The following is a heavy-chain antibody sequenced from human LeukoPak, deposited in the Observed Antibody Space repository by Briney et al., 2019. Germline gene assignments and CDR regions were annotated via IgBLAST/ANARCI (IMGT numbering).Heavy chain of an antibody. J-gene: IGHJ6*02. D-gene: IGHD1-7*01. Sequence: SETLSLTCTVSGGSISSGDYYWSRIRQPPGKGLEWIGYIYYSGSSYYNPSLKSRVTISVDTSKNQFSLKLSSVTAADTAVYYCAGGGGDWNFSYYYYGMDVWGQGATVTVSS. V-gene: IGHV4-30-4*01. CDR2: IYYSGSS. CDR3: AGGGGDWNFSYYYYGMDV. CDR1: GGSISSGDYY.